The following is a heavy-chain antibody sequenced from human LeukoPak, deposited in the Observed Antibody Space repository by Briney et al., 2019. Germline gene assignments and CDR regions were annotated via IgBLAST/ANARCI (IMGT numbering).Heavy chain of an antibody. D-gene: IGHD6-19*01. Sequence: SQTLSLTCAISGDSVSSNSVAWNWIRQSPSRGLELLGRTYYRSKWYNEYAVSVKSRMTINPDTSKNQFSLQLNSVTPEDTAVYYCVRDGSGWYYFDYWGQGTLVTVSS. CDR2: TYYRSKWYN. CDR3: VRDGSGWYYFDY. V-gene: IGHV6-1*01. J-gene: IGHJ4*02. CDR1: GDSVSSNSVA.